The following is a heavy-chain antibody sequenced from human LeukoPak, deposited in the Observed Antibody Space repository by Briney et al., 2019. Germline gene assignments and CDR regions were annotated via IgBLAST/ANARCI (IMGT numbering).Heavy chain of an antibody. CDR2: IYPGDSDT. D-gene: IGHD2-15*01. V-gene: IGHV5-51*01. J-gene: IGHJ3*02. CDR3: ARPRESMVVGAFDI. CDR1: GYSFTSYW. Sequence: GESLKISCKGSGYSFTSYWIGWVRQMPGRGLEWMGIIYPGDSDTRYCPAFQGQVTISADKSISTAYLQWSSLQASDTAMYYCARPRESMVVGAFDIWGQGTMVTVSS.